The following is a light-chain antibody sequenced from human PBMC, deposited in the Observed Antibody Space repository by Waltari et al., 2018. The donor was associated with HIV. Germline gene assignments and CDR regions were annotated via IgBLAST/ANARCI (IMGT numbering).Light chain of an antibody. CDR1: SSNIGSTL. Sequence: QSVLTQPPSVSGTPGQNVTISCSGSSSNIGSTLVNWYQQLPGAAPKLLIYTNDQRPSGVPDRFSGSKSGTSASLAISGLQSADEADYYCAAWDDSLNGMFGGGTKLTVL. V-gene: IGLV1-44*01. J-gene: IGLJ3*02. CDR2: TND. CDR3: AAWDDSLNGM.